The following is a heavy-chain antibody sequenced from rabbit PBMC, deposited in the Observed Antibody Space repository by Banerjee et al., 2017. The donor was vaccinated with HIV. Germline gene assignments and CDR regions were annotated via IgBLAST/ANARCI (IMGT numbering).Heavy chain of an antibody. V-gene: IGHV1S45*01. D-gene: IGHD4-2*01. CDR1: GFDLSSYYY. J-gene: IGHJ4*01. CDR2: VYSGSSGST. CDR3: ARAMANAGSGMDL. Sequence: QEQLEESGGGLVKPEGSLTLTCKASGFDLSSYYYMCWVRQAPGKGLEWIACVYSGSSGSTYYASWAKGRFTISKTSSTTVTLQMTSLTAADTATYFCARAMANAGSGMDLWGQGTLVTVS.